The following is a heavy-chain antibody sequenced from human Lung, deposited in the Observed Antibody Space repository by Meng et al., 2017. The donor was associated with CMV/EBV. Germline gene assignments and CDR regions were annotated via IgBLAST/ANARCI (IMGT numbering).Heavy chain of an antibody. CDR2: INPNSGGT. D-gene: IGHD3-22*01. V-gene: IGHV1-2*02. Sequence: GESXKISXKVSGYTFSDYYMHWVRQAPGQGLEWMGWINPNSGGTNYAQKFQGRVTMTRDTSISTAYMELSRLRSDDTAVYYCAREDYHDSTSYQDFDYWGQGTXVTVSS. CDR3: AREDYHDSTSYQDFDY. CDR1: GYTFSDYY. J-gene: IGHJ4*02.